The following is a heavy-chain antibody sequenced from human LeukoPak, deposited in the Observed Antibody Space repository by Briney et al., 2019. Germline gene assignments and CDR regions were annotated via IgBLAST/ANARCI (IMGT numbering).Heavy chain of an antibody. CDR3: ARAYTVVTALDY. CDR2: ISYDCSNN. D-gene: IGHD4-23*01. V-gene: IGHV3-30-3*01. CDR1: GFTFSSYG. J-gene: IGHJ4*02. Sequence: GGXLRLAWAASGFTFSSYGMGWVRQAAGKGREWEVVISYDCSNNYYASAVKRLFTISSDNSKNTLYLLMNSLTAEATAVYYCARAYTVVTALDYWGQGTLVTVSS.